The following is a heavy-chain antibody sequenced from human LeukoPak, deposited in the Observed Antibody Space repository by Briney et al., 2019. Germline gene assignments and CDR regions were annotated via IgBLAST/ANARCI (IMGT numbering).Heavy chain of an antibody. Sequence: SETLSLTCAAYGGSFSGYYWSWIRQPPGKGLEWIGEINHSGSTNYNPSLKSRVTISVDTSKNQFSLKLSSVTAADTAVYYCARHRAYSSGWYYYYGMDVWGQGTTVTVSS. D-gene: IGHD6-19*01. CDR3: ARHRAYSSGWYYYYGMDV. J-gene: IGHJ6*02. CDR2: INHSGST. V-gene: IGHV4-34*01. CDR1: GGSFSGYY.